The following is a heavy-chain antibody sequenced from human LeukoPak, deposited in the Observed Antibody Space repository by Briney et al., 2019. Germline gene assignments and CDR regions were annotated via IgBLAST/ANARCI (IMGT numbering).Heavy chain of an antibody. Sequence: SQTLSLTCTVSGGSISSGSYYWSWIRQPAGKGLEWIGRIYTSGSTNYNPSLKSRVTISVDTSKNQFSLKLSSVTAADTAVYYCARVPIAARPYDAFDVWGQGTMVTVSS. CDR3: ARVPIAARPYDAFDV. J-gene: IGHJ3*01. CDR1: GGSISSGSYY. V-gene: IGHV4-61*02. D-gene: IGHD6-6*01. CDR2: IYTSGST.